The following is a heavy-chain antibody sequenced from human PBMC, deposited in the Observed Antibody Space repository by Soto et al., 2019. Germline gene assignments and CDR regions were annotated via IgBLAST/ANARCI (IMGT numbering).Heavy chain of an antibody. V-gene: IGHV3-48*02. CDR1: GFTFSSYS. D-gene: IGHD5-18*01. CDR2: ISSSSSTI. J-gene: IGHJ5*02. Sequence: TGGSLRLSCXASGFTFSSYSMNWVRQAPGKGLEWVSYISSSSSTIYYADSVKGRFTISRDNAKNSLYLQMNSLRDEDTAVYYCARDKSGYSYGHNWFDPWGQGTLVTVSS. CDR3: ARDKSGYSYGHNWFDP.